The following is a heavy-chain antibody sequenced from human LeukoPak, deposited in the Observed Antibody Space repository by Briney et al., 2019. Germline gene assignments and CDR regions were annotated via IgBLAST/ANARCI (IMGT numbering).Heavy chain of an antibody. CDR2: MNQSGRA. D-gene: IGHD6-6*01. CDR3: ARGGGAARPRFFDL. J-gene: IGHJ2*01. Sequence: SETLSLTCAVYGASFSNYYWGWVRQPPGKGLEWIGEMNQSGRANYNPSLKSRVTLSVDTSKNQFSLKLDPVTGADTAAYYCARGGGAARPRFFDLWGRGTLVTVSS. CDR1: GASFSNYY. V-gene: IGHV4-34*01.